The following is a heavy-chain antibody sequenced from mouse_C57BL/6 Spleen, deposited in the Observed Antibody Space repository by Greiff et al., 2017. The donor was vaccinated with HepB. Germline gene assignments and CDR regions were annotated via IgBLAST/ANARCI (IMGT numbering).Heavy chain of an antibody. Sequence: VQLQQSGPELVKPGASVKISCKASGYTFTDYYMNWVKQSHGKSLEWIGDINPNNGGTSYNQKFKGKATLTVDKSSSTAYMELRSLTSEDSAVYYCASPIYYGNYEGAMDYWGQGTSVTVSS. CDR2: INPNNGGT. D-gene: IGHD2-1*01. CDR1: GYTFTDYY. V-gene: IGHV1-26*01. J-gene: IGHJ4*01. CDR3: ASPIYYGNYEGAMDY.